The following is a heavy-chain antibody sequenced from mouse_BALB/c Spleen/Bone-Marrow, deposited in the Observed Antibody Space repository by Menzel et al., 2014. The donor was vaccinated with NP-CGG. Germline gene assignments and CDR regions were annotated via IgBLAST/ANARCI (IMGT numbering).Heavy chain of an antibody. J-gene: IGHJ2*01. CDR2: ISNGGGST. Sequence: EVMLVESGGGLVQPGGSLKLSCAASGFTFSSYTTSWDRQTPEKRLEWVAYISNGGGSTYYPDTVKGRFTISRDNAKNTLYLQMSSLKSEDTAMYYCARQIYFPYFDYWGQGATLTVSS. D-gene: IGHD2-1*01. V-gene: IGHV5-12-2*01. CDR3: ARQIYFPYFDY. CDR1: GFTFSSYT.